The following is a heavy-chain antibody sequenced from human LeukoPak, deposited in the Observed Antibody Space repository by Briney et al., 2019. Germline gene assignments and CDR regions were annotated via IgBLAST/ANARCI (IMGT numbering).Heavy chain of an antibody. CDR1: GFTFSDHY. V-gene: IGHV3-72*01. Sequence: GGSLRLSCAASGFTFSDHYMDWVRQAPGKGLEWVGRTSNKAKSYTTEYAASVKDRFTISRDDSKNSLYLQMNSLETEDTAVYYCARVTGAYYFDYWGRGTLVTVSS. CDR2: TSNKAKSYTT. J-gene: IGHJ4*02. D-gene: IGHD1-20*01. CDR3: ARVTGAYYFDY.